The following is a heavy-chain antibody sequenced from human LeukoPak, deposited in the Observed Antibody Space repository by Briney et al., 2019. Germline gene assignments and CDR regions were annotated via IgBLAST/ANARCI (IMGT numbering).Heavy chain of an antibody. Sequence: SETLSLTCAVYGGSFSGYYWSWIRQPPGKGLEWIGEINHSGSTNYNPSLTSRVTISVDTSKNQFSLKLSSVTAADTAVYYCARTYYDFWSGYPRVVYFDYWGQGTLVTVSS. CDR1: GGSFSGYY. CDR3: ARTYYDFWSGYPRVVYFDY. CDR2: INHSGST. D-gene: IGHD3-3*01. V-gene: IGHV4-34*01. J-gene: IGHJ4*02.